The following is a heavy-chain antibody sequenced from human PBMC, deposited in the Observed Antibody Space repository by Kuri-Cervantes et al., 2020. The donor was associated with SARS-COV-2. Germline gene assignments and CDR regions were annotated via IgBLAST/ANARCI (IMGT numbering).Heavy chain of an antibody. V-gene: IGHV3-33*06. D-gene: IGHD2-15*01. CDR2: IWYDGSNK. CDR3: AKRRGGCSGGSCYFFDY. J-gene: IGHJ4*02. CDR1: GFTFSTYG. Sequence: GGSLRLSCAASGFTFSTYGMHWVRQAPGKGLEWVAVIWYDGSNKYYADSVKGRFTISRDNSKNTLYLQMNSLRAEDTAVYYCAKRRGGCSGGSCYFFDYRGQGTLVTVSS.